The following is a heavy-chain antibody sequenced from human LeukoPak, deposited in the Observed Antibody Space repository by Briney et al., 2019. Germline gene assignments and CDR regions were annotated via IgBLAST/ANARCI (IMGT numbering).Heavy chain of an antibody. CDR3: ARDHPPRQYSSGSPTNFDY. J-gene: IGHJ4*02. CDR1: GGSISSSGYC. CDR2: IYTSGST. D-gene: IGHD6-19*01. Sequence: SETLSLTCTVSGGSISSSGYCWGWIRQPPGKGLEWIGRIYTSGSTNYNPSLKSRVTMSVDTSKNQFSLKLSSVTAADTAVYYCARDHPPRQYSSGSPTNFDYWGQGTLVTVSS. V-gene: IGHV4-39*07.